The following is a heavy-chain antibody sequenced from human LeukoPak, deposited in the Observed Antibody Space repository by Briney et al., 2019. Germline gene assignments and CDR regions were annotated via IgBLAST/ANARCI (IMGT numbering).Heavy chain of an antibody. V-gene: IGHV4-59*01. Sequence: PSETLSLTFTVSGGSISSYYWSWIRQPPGKGLEWIGYIYYSGRTNYNPSLKSRVTISVDTSKNQFSLKLSSVTAADTAVYYCASSTPPYWYFDLWGRGTLVTVSS. CDR1: GGSISSYY. CDR3: ASSTPPYWYFDL. J-gene: IGHJ2*01. CDR2: IYYSGRT.